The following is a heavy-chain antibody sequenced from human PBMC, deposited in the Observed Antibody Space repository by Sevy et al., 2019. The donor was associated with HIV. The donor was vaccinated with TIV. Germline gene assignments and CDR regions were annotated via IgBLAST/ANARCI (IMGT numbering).Heavy chain of an antibody. J-gene: IGHJ3*02. D-gene: IGHD3-10*01. V-gene: IGHV3-49*03. CDR1: GFTFGDYA. CDR2: IRSKAYGGTT. Sequence: GGSLRLSCAGSGFTFGDYAQNWFRQAPGKGLEWVGFIRSKAYGGTTKNAASLKGRFTISRDDSKNTAYLEMSSLKIEDTAVYYCARDRAFMDYYSGSGSFGAFDIWGQGTMVTVSS. CDR3: ARDRAFMDYYSGSGSFGAFDI.